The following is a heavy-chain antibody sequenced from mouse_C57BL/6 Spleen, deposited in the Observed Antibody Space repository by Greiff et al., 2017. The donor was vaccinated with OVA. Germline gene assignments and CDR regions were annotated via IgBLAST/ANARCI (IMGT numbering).Heavy chain of an antibody. J-gene: IGHJ1*03. CDR1: GYTFTSYW. D-gene: IGHD1-1*01. Sequence: VQLQQPGTELVKPGASVKLSCKASGYTFTSYWMHWVKQRPGQGLEWIGNINPSNGGTNYNEKFKSKATLTVDKSSSTAYMQLSCLTSEDSAVSYGAGTNYDGSPHGYVDVWGTGTTVTVAS. CDR2: INPSNGGT. V-gene: IGHV1-53*01. CDR3: AGTNYDGSPHGYVDV.